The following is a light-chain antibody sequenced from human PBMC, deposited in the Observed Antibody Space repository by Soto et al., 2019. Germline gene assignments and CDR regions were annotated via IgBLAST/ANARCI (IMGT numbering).Light chain of an antibody. CDR1: SSDVGGYNY. V-gene: IGLV2-14*01. CDR3: SSYTSGITLGVV. Sequence: QSALTQPASVSGSPGQSITISCTGTSSDVGGYNYVSWYQRHPGKAPKLLIYEVSYRPSGVSNRFSGSKSGNTASLTISGLLAEDEGEYYCSSYTSGITLGVVFGGGTKLTVL. CDR2: EVS. J-gene: IGLJ2*01.